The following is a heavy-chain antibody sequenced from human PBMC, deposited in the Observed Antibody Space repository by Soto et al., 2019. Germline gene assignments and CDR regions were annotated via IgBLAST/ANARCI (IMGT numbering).Heavy chain of an antibody. D-gene: IGHD4-4*01. J-gene: IGHJ5*02. V-gene: IGHV2-5*02. CDR3: AQTAVTTGRKEDSGSNWFDP. Sequence: SGPTLVNPTQTLTLTCTFSGFSLSTSGVGVGWIRQPPGKALEWLALIYWDDDKRYSPSLKSRLTITKDTSKNQVVLTMTNMDPVDTATYYCAQTAVTTGRKEDSGSNWFDPWGQGTLVTVSS. CDR2: IYWDDDK. CDR1: GFSLSTSGVG.